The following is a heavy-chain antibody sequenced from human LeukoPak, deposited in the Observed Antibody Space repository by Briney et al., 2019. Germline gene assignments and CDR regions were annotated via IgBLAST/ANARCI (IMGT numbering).Heavy chain of an antibody. CDR2: ISWNSGSI. CDR3: AKGQTGIQLWSPFDY. J-gene: IGHJ4*02. Sequence: GGSLRLSCAASGFTSDDYAMHWVRQAPGKGLEWVSGISWNSGSIGYADSVKGRFTISRDNAKNSLYLQMNSLRAEDTALYYCAKGQTGIQLWSPFDYWGQGTLVTVSS. CDR1: GFTSDDYA. V-gene: IGHV3-9*02. D-gene: IGHD5-18*01.